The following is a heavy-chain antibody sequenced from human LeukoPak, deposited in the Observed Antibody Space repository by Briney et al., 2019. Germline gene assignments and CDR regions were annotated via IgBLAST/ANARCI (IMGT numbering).Heavy chain of an antibody. CDR1: GGSISSYY. CDR2: IYYSGST. D-gene: IGHD6-13*01. J-gene: IGHJ4*02. CDR3: ARAYSSSWYFDY. V-gene: IGHV4-59*08. Sequence: PSETLSLTCTVSGGSISSYYWSWIRQPPGKGLEWIGYIYYSGSTNYNPSLKGRVTISVDTSKNQFSLKLSSVTAADTAVYYCARAYSSSWYFDYWGQGTLVTVSS.